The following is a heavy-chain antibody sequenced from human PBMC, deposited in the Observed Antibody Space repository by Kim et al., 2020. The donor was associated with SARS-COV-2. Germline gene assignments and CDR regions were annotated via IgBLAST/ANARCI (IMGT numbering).Heavy chain of an antibody. CDR2: NT. CDR3: AREAVAGSFDY. V-gene: IGHV1-3*01. D-gene: IGHD6-19*01. J-gene: IGHJ4*02. Sequence: NTRYSQKLQGRVSITRDTSATTAYMELSGLVSEDTAVYYCAREAVAGSFDYWGQGTLVTVSS.